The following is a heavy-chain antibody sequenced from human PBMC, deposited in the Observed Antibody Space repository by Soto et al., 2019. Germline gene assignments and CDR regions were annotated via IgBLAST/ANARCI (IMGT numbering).Heavy chain of an antibody. CDR3: AKVMVKNWFDP. CDR1: GFAFSSYA. CDR2: ISGSGGST. J-gene: IGHJ5*02. V-gene: IGHV3-23*01. D-gene: IGHD5-18*01. Sequence: GGSLRLSCAASGFAFSSYAMSWVRQAPGKGLEWVSAISGSGGSTYYADSVKGRFTISRDNSKNTLYLQMSSLRAEDTAVYYCAKVMVKNWFDPWGQGTLVTVSS.